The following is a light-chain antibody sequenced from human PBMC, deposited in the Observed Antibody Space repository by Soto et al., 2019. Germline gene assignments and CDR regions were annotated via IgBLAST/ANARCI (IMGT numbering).Light chain of an antibody. CDR3: LQYGSSPRT. V-gene: IGKV3-20*01. CDR1: QSVSNNY. J-gene: IGKJ1*01. Sequence: EIVLTQSPGTLSLSPGERATLSCRASQSVSNNYLTWYQQKPGQAPRLLIYGASSRATGIPDRFSGYGSGTYFTLTTSRLEPEDFAVYYCLQYGSSPRTFGQGTKVEIK. CDR2: GAS.